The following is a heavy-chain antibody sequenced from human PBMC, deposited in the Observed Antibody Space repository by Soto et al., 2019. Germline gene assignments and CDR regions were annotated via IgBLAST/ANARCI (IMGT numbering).Heavy chain of an antibody. CDR2: IIPIFGTA. V-gene: IGHV1-69*13. CDR3: ARRIGSNEKYSGYDYYYYYGMDF. D-gene: IGHD5-12*01. CDR1: GGTFSSYA. J-gene: IGHJ6*02. Sequence: SVKVSCKASGGTFSSYAISWVRQAPGQGLEWMGGIIPIFGTANYAQKFQGRVTITADESTSTAYMELSSLRSEDTAVYYCARRIGSNEKYSGYDYYYYYGMDFWGQGTTVTVSS.